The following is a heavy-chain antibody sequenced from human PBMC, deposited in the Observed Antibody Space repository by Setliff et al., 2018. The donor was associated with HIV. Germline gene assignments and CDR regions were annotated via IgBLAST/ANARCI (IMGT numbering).Heavy chain of an antibody. V-gene: IGHV1-18*01. D-gene: IGHD6-13*01. CDR1: GYIFTTFG. J-gene: IGHJ5*02. CDR2: INTHNGNT. CDR3: ARATGAADL. Sequence: ASVKVSCKASGYIFTTFGFSWVRQAPGQGLEWMGWINTHNGNTHYAQRFQGRVTMTRDTSATTAYMELRSLRSGDTAVYYCARATGAADLWGQGTKVTVSS.